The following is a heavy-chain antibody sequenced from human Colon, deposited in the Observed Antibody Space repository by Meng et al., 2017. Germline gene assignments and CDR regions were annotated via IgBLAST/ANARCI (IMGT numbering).Heavy chain of an antibody. CDR2: INGDGSVK. J-gene: IGHJ3*01. D-gene: IGHD2-15*01. CDR1: GLTFSNSW. CDR3: ARDPAFSAFDF. Sequence: GESLKISCAASGLTFSNSWMAWVRQAPGKGLEWVANINGDGSVKNHVDPVKGRFTVSRDNAKNSVYLQMTSLRVEDTAMYYCARDPAFSAFDFWGQGTMVTVSS. V-gene: IGHV3-7*01.